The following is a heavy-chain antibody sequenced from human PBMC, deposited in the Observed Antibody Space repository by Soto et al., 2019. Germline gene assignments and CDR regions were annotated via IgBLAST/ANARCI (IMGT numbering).Heavy chain of an antibody. CDR3: ARDGYCSGGSCYSDY. Sequence: GGSLRLSCAASGFPFSSYSMNWVRQAPGKGLEWVSYISSSSSTIYYADSVKGRFTISRDNAKNSLYLQMNSLRAEDTAVYYCARDGYCSGGSCYSDYWGQGTLVTVSS. CDR2: ISSSSSTI. D-gene: IGHD2-15*01. CDR1: GFPFSSYS. V-gene: IGHV3-48*01. J-gene: IGHJ4*02.